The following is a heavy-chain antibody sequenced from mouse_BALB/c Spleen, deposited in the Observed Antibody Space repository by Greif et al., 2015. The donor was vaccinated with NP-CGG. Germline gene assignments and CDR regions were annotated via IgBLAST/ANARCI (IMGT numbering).Heavy chain of an antibody. V-gene: IGHV14-3*02. Sequence: VQLQHSGAELVKPGASVKLSCTASGFNIKDTYMHWVKQRPEQGLEWIGRIDPANGNTKYDPKFQGKATITADTSSNTAYLQLSSLTSEDTAVYYCARRDGYFYYCDYWGQGTTLTVSS. CDR2: IDPANGNT. CDR1: GFNIKDTY. J-gene: IGHJ2*01. D-gene: IGHD2-3*01. CDR3: ARRDGYFYYCDY.